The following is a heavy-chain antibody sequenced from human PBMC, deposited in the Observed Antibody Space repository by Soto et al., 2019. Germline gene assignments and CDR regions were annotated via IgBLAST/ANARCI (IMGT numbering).Heavy chain of an antibody. CDR1: GFTVSSNY. CDR2: IYSGGST. V-gene: IGHV3-66*01. CDR3: ASTMVRGVMAYYYYGMDV. J-gene: IGHJ6*02. D-gene: IGHD3-10*01. Sequence: GGSLRLSCAASGFTVSSNYMSWVRQAPGKGLEWVSVIYSGGSTYYADSVKGRFTISRDNSKNTLYLQMNSLRAEDTAVYYCASTMVRGVMAYYYYGMDVWGQGTTVTVSS.